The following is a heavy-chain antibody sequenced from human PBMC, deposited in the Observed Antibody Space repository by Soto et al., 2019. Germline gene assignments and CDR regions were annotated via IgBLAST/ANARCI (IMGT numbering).Heavy chain of an antibody. J-gene: IGHJ6*02. V-gene: IGHV4-4*02. D-gene: IGHD1-26*01. CDR2: IYHSGST. Sequence: QVQLQESGPGLVKPSGTLSLTCAVSGGSISSSNWWSWVRQPPGKGLEWIGEIYHSGSTNYNPSPKSLVTISVDKSKNQFSLKLSSVTAADTAVYYCARVSGSYYYGMDVWGQGTTVTVSS. CDR1: GGSISSSNW. CDR3: ARVSGSYYYGMDV.